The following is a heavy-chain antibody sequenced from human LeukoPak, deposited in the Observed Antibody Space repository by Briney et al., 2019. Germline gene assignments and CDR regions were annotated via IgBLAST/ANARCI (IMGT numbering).Heavy chain of an antibody. CDR3: ARDQLGSWLLSTPMRYYFDY. V-gene: IGHV1-69*05. CDR1: GGTFSSYA. CDR2: IIPIFGTA. J-gene: IGHJ4*02. Sequence: ASVKVSCKASGGTFSSYAISWVRQAPGQGLEWMGGIIPIFGTANYAQKFQGRVTITTDESTSTAYMELSSLRSEDTAVYYCARDQLGSWLLSTPMRYYFDYWGQGTLVTVSS. D-gene: IGHD3-3*01.